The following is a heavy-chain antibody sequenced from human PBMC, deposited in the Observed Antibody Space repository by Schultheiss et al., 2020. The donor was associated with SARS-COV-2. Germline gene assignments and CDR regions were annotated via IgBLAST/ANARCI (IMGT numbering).Heavy chain of an antibody. CDR1: GYTFTSYD. V-gene: IGHV1-8*01. D-gene: IGHD3-10*01. CDR2: MNPNSGNT. CDR3: ARDREGIQDNWFDP. J-gene: IGHJ5*02. Sequence: ASVKVSCKASGYTFTSYDINWVRQATGQGLEWMGWMNPNSGNTGYAQKFQGRVTITADESTSTAYMELSSLRSEDTAVYYCARDREGIQDNWFDPWGQGTLVTVSS.